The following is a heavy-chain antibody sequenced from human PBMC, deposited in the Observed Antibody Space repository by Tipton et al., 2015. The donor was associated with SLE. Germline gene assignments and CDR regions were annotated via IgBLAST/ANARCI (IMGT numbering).Heavy chain of an antibody. Sequence: SLRLSCVASGFTFSSYEMDWVRQAPGKGLEWLSYISTTGSTHYADSVKGRFSISRDNAKNSLYLQMNSLRAEDTAVYYCARDTRSTPSGTTKASLFDPWGQGTLVTVSS. J-gene: IGHJ5*02. CDR2: ISTTGST. D-gene: IGHD4-11*01. V-gene: IGHV3-48*03. CDR3: ARDTRSTPSGTTKASLFDP. CDR1: GFTFSSYE.